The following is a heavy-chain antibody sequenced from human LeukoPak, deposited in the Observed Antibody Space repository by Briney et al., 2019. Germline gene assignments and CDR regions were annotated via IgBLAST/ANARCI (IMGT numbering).Heavy chain of an antibody. J-gene: IGHJ4*02. CDR2: INSDGSST. Sequence: GGSLRLSCAASGFTFSSYWMHWVRQAPGKGLVWVSRINSDGSSTSYADSVKGRFTISRDNAKNTLYLQMNSLRAEDTAVYYCATKRLHTVTPDYWGQGTLVTVSS. D-gene: IGHD4-17*01. V-gene: IGHV3-74*01. CDR3: ATKRLHTVTPDY. CDR1: GFTFSSYW.